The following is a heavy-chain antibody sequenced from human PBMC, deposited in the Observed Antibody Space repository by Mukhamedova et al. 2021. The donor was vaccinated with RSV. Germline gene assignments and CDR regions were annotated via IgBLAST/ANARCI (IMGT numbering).Heavy chain of an antibody. CDR2: VTGSGDHT. CDR1: A. V-gene: IGHV3-23*01. Sequence: AMAWVRQAPGKGLEWVSAVTGSGDHTFHADSVQGRFIITRDSSRNTVSLQMNSLTAEDTAMYFCAKGHLGSGYYVLDLWGQGTKVT. CDR3: AKGHLGSGYYVLDL. D-gene: IGHD3-3*01. J-gene: IGHJ3*01.